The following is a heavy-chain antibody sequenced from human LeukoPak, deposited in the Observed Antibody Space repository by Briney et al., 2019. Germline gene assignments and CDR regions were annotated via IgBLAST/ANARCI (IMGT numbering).Heavy chain of an antibody. CDR1: GYTFTGYY. V-gene: IGHV1-2*02. CDR2: INPNSGGT. J-gene: IGHJ4*02. D-gene: IGHD2-2*01. CDR3: ARDIGYCSSTSRQTDY. Sequence: GASVKVSCKASGYTFTGYYMHWVRQAPGQGLEWMGWINPNSGGTNYAQKFQGRVTMTRDTSISTAYMELSRLRSDDTAVYYCARDIGYCSSTSRQTDYWGQGTLVTVSS.